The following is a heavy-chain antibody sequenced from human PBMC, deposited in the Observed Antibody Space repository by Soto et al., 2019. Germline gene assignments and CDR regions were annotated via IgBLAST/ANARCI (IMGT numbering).Heavy chain of an antibody. Sequence: ASVKVSCKASGYTFTSYAMHWVRQAPGQRLEWIGWINAGNGNTKYSQKLQGRVTITRDTSASTAYMELSSLRSEDTAVYYCARILYSSGWYGHYYGMDVWGQETTVTVSS. CDR2: INAGNGNT. J-gene: IGHJ6*02. D-gene: IGHD6-19*01. V-gene: IGHV1-3*01. CDR3: ARILYSSGWYGHYYGMDV. CDR1: GYTFTSYA.